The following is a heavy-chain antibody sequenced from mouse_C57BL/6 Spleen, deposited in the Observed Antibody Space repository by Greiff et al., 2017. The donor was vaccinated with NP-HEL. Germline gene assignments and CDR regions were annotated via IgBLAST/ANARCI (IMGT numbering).Heavy chain of an antibody. CDR2: ISSGSSTI. D-gene: IGHD1-1*01. CDR3: ARPYYYGSSYAMDY. Sequence: EVQGVESGGGLVKPGGSLKLSCAASGFTFSDYGMHWVRQAPEKGLEWVAYISSGSSTIYYADTVKGRVTISRDNAKNTLFLQMTSLRSEDTAMYYCARPYYYGSSYAMDYWGQGTSVTVSS. J-gene: IGHJ4*01. V-gene: IGHV5-17*01. CDR1: GFTFSDYG.